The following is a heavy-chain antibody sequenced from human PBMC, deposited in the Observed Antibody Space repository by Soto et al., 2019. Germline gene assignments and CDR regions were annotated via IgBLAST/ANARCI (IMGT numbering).Heavy chain of an antibody. V-gene: IGHV3-9*01. D-gene: IGHD6-13*01. CDR3: AKDGASSSWWGVDY. Sequence: EVQLVESGGGLVQPGRSLRLSCAASGFTFDDYAMHWVRQAPGKGLEWVSGISWNSGSIGYADSVKGRFTISRDNAKNSLDLQMNSLRAEDTALYYCAKDGASSSWWGVDYWGQGTLVTVSS. CDR2: ISWNSGSI. J-gene: IGHJ4*02. CDR1: GFTFDDYA.